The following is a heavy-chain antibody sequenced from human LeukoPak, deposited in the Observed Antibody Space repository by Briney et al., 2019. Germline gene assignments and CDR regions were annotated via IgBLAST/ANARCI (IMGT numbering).Heavy chain of an antibody. V-gene: IGHV3-66*01. Sequence: PGGSLRLSCAASGFTVSSNYMSWVRQAPGKGLEWVSVIYSGGSTYYADSVKGRFTISRDNSKNTLYLQMNSLRAEDTAVYYCARDWIQGSSGWYWAGYYYYYGMDVWGQGTTATVSS. J-gene: IGHJ6*02. CDR1: GFTVSSNY. CDR2: IYSGGST. CDR3: ARDWIQGSSGWYWAGYYYYYGMDV. D-gene: IGHD6-19*01.